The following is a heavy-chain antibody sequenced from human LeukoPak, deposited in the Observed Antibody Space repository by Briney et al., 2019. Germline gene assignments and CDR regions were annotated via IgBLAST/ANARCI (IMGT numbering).Heavy chain of an antibody. Sequence: SETLSLTCTVSGYSISSGYYWGWIRQPPGKGLEWIGSIYHSGSTYYNPSLKSRVTISVDTSKNQFSLKLSSVTAADTAVYYCAGLAGGEPYYYGSGELFDYWGQGTLVTVSS. CDR3: AGLAGGEPYYYGSGELFDY. J-gene: IGHJ4*02. V-gene: IGHV4-38-2*02. CDR1: GYSISSGYY. D-gene: IGHD3-10*01. CDR2: IYHSGST.